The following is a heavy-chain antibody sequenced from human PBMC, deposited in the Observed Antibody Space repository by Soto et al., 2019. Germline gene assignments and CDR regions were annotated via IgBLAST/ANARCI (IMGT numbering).Heavy chain of an antibody. CDR3: ARPKYCGGECYSGFAY. CDR1: GGTFSTYT. D-gene: IGHD2-21*01. CDR2: IIPIIGII. J-gene: IGHJ4*02. V-gene: IGHV1-69*02. Sequence: SVKVSCKASGGTFSTYTITWVRQAPGQGLEWMGRIIPIIGIINYAQKFQGRVTISADKFTGTAYMELTGLRSDDTAVYFCARPKYCGGECYSGFAYWGQGTLVTVSS.